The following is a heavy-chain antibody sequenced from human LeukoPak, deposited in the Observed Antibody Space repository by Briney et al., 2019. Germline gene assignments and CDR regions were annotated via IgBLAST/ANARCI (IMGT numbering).Heavy chain of an antibody. Sequence: GGSLRLSCAASGFSFSSSGMHWVRQAPGKGLEWVADIKQDGGDKNYVDSVKGRFTISRDNAKNSLYLQMDSLRAEDTAVYYCVRAGCTYGTLYFWGQGTLVTVSS. D-gene: IGHD5-18*01. CDR1: GFSFSSSG. J-gene: IGHJ4*02. CDR2: IKQDGGDK. V-gene: IGHV3-7*01. CDR3: VRAGCTYGTLYF.